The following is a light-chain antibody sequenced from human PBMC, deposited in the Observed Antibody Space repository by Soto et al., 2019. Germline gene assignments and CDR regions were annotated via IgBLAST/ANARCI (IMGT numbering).Light chain of an antibody. Sequence: DIVMTQSPDSLAVSLGERATINCKSSQGVLYSSNNKNYLAWYQQKPGQPPKLLIYWASTRESGVPDRFSGSGSGTDFTLTISSLQAEDVAVYYCQQYYSTPLTFGGGTRWIS. CDR3: QQYYSTPLT. CDR2: WAS. CDR1: QGVLYSSNNKNY. V-gene: IGKV4-1*01. J-gene: IGKJ4*01.